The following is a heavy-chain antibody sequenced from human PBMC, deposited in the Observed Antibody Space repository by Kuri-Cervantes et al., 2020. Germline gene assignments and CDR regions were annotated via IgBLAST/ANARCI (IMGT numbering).Heavy chain of an antibody. V-gene: IGHV3-30*03. CDR3: ARDDILTGYYLLGAFDI. Sequence: GESLKISCAGSGFTFTSYGMHWVRQAPGKGPQWLAVISYDGNEKYYADSVKGRFTISRDSSKNTLFLQMNSLRAEDTAVYYCARDDILTGYYLLGAFDIWGQGTMVTVSS. J-gene: IGHJ3*02. D-gene: IGHD3-9*01. CDR1: GFTFTSYG. CDR2: ISYDGNEK.